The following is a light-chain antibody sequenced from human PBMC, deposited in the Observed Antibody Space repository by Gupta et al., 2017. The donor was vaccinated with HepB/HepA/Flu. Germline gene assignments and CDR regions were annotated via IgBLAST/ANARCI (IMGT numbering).Light chain of an antibody. CDR3: QQDNFSSRT. V-gene: IGKV1-5*03. CDR1: QSIGSW. J-gene: IGKJ1*01. CDR2: KAS. Sequence: DIQMTQSPSTLSASVGDRVTITCRASQSIGSWLAWYQQKPGKAPKLLIYKASSLESGVPSTFSGSGSGTEFTLTISSLQPDDFATYYCQQDNFSSRTFGQGTXVEIK.